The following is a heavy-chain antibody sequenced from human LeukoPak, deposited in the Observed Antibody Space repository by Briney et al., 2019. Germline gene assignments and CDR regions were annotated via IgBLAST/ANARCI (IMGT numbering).Heavy chain of an antibody. CDR1: GFTFSSYA. J-gene: IGHJ1*01. V-gene: IGHV3-23*01. CDR2: ISGSGGST. Sequence: GGSLRLSCAASGFTFSSYAMSWVRQAPGKGLEGVSAISGSGGSTYYADSVKGGFTISRDNSKNTLYLQMNSLRAEDTAVYYCAKDSGMVITEYFQHWGQGTLVTVSS. D-gene: IGHD3-3*01. CDR3: AKDSGMVITEYFQH.